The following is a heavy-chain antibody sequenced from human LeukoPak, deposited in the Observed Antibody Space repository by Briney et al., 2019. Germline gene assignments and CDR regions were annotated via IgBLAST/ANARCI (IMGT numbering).Heavy chain of an antibody. CDR3: ARTLGITSSFVSYYYSMDV. Sequence: SETLSLTCTVSGGSISSYYCSWVRQPPGKGLEWIGYIYYSGSPNYNPSLKSRVPISVDTSKNQFSLKLSSVTAPDTAVYYCARTLGITSSFVSYYYSMDVWGKGTTATVPS. D-gene: IGHD1-14*01. V-gene: IGHV4-59*01. J-gene: IGHJ6*03. CDR2: IYYSGSP. CDR1: GGSISSYY.